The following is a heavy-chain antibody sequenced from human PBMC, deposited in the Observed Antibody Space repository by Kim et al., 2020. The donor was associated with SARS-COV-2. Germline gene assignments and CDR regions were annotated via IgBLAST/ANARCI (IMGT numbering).Heavy chain of an antibody. Sequence: GGSLRLSCAASGFTFDDYTMHWVRQAPGKGLEWVSLISWDGGKTYYADSVKGRFTISRDNSKNSLYLQMNSLRTEDTAFYFCAKDIGVGIGLYYYYAMDVWGQETTVTVSS. V-gene: IGHV3-43*01. CDR2: ISWDGGKT. D-gene: IGHD1-26*01. J-gene: IGHJ6*02. CDR1: GFTFDDYT. CDR3: AKDIGVGIGLYYYYAMDV.